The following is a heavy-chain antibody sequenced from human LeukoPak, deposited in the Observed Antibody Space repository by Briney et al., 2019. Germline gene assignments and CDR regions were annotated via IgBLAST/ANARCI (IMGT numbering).Heavy chain of an antibody. CDR1: GFTFSSYA. J-gene: IGHJ6*04. CDR2: ISYDGSNK. V-gene: IGHV3-30*04. Sequence: PGGSLRLSCAASGFTFSSYAMHWVRQAPGKGLEWVAVISYDGSNKYYADSVKGRFTISRDNSKNTLYLQMNSLRAEDTAVYYCAKLFTTVTTNPKDVWGRGTTVTVSS. CDR3: AKLFTTVTTNPKDV. D-gene: IGHD4-17*01.